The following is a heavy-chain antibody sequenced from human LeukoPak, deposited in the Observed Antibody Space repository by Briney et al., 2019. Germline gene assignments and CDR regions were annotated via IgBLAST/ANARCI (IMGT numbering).Heavy chain of an antibody. D-gene: IGHD5-12*01. V-gene: IGHV1-69*04. CDR3: ARDRYSGYDDFDY. CDR2: IIPILGIA. CDR1: GGTFSSYA. Sequence: GSSVKVSCKASGGTFSSYAISWVRQAPGQGLEWMGRIIPILGIANYAQKFQGRVTITADKSTSTAYMELSSLRSEDTAVHYCARDRYSGYDDFDYWGQGTLVTVSS. J-gene: IGHJ4*02.